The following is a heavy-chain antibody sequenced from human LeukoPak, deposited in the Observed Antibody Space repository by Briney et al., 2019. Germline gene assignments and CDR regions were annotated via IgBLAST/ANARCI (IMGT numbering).Heavy chain of an antibody. CDR3: ARHVEIAVAGPIDY. Sequence: ETSETLSLTCTVSGGFISSSRDYWGWIRQPPGKGLERIGSIYYSGSTYYNPALKIRVTISVDTSKNQFSPKLSSVTAADTAVYYCARHVEIAVAGPIDYWGQGTLVTVSS. D-gene: IGHD6-19*01. CDR1: GGFISSSRDY. J-gene: IGHJ4*02. V-gene: IGHV4-39*01. CDR2: IYYSGST.